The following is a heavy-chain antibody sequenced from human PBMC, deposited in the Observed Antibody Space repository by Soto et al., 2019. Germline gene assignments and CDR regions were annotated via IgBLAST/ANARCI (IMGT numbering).Heavy chain of an antibody. CDR1: GYTFTSYG. J-gene: IGHJ6*02. CDR2: ISAYNGNT. CDR3: AREGQGGTGGYYYYGMDV. V-gene: IGHV1-18*01. Sequence: QVQLVQSGAEVKKPGASVKVSCKASGYTFTSYGISWVRQAPGQGLEWMGWISAYNGNTNYAQKLQGRVTMTTDTTTSTDYMERRRVRSDDTAVYYCAREGQGGTGGYYYYGMDVWGQGTTVTVSS. D-gene: IGHD1-1*01.